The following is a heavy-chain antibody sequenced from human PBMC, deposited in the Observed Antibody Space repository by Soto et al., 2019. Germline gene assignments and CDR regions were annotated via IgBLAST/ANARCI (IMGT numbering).Heavy chain of an antibody. CDR2: ISSSSSTI. D-gene: IGHD3-10*01. J-gene: IGHJ4*02. Sequence: GGSLRLSCAASGFTFSSYSMNWGRQAPGKGLEWVSYISSSSSTIYYADSVKGRFTISRDNAKNSLYLQMNSLRAEDTAVYYCARALLSVSYPTLYYIDFRGQGTRVTVAS. CDR3: ARALLSVSYPTLYYIDF. V-gene: IGHV3-48*01. CDR1: GFTFSSYS.